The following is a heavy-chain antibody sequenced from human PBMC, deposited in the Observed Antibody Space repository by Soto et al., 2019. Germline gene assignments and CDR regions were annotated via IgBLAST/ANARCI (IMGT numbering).Heavy chain of an antibody. Sequence: HVQLVQSGGELKKPGASVKVSCNTSGYTFNTYFISWVRQAPGQGLEWMGWISPHNGHTNYAEKFQGRVTMTTDTITKTAYMELRNLRFDDTAVYYCARDTSTSFDYWGKGTPVTVSS. CDR3: ARDTSTSFDY. D-gene: IGHD2-2*01. J-gene: IGHJ4*02. CDR1: GYTFNTYF. CDR2: ISPHNGHT. V-gene: IGHV1-18*01.